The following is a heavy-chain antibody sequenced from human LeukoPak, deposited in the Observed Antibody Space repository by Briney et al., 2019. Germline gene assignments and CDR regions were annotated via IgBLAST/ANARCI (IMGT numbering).Heavy chain of an antibody. CDR3: ARRGLRYFDWHGEGNGDAFDI. CDR1: GGSISSSSYY. J-gene: IGHJ3*02. V-gene: IGHV4-39*01. D-gene: IGHD3-9*01. CDR2: IYYSGST. Sequence: NTSETLSLTCTVSGGSISSSSYYWGWIRQPPGKGLEWTGSIYYSGSTYYNPSLKSRVTISVDTSKNQFSLKLSSVTAADTAVYYCARRGLRYFDWHGEGNGDAFDIWGQGTMVTVSS.